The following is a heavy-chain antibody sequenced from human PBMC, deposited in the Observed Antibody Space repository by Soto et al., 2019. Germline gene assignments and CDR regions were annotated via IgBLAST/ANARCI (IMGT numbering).Heavy chain of an antibody. CDR2: ISWNSGSI. CDR3: AKGLAARRAYYFDY. V-gene: IGHV3-9*01. D-gene: IGHD6-6*01. CDR1: GLTFYDYA. Sequence: RLACGAGGLTFYDYAMHWVRQAPGKGLEWVSGISWNSGSIGYADSVKGRFTISRDNAKNSLYLQMNSLRAEDTALYYCAKGLAARRAYYFDYWGQGTLVTVSS. J-gene: IGHJ4*02.